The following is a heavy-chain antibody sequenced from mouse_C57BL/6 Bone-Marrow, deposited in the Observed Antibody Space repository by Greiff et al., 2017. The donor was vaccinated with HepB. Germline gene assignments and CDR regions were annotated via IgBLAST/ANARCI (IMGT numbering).Heavy chain of an antibody. CDR3: ARGDDGSPYYFDY. J-gene: IGHJ2*01. Sequence: VKLQESGPELVKPGASVKLSCKASGYTFTSYDINWVKQRPGQGLEWIGWIYPRDGSTKYNEKFKGKATLTVDTSSSTAYMELHSLTSEDSAVYFCARGDDGSPYYFDYWGQGTTLTVSS. D-gene: IGHD1-1*01. CDR2: IYPRDGST. CDR1: GYTFTSYD. V-gene: IGHV1-85*01.